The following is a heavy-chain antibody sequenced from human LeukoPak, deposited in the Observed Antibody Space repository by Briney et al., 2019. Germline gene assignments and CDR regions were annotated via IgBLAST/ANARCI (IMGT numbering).Heavy chain of an antibody. CDR2: ISSSSSYI. V-gene: IGHV3-21*04. D-gene: IGHD3-22*01. J-gene: IGHJ4*02. CDR1: GFTFSSYS. Sequence: GGSLRLSCAASGFTFSSYSMNWVRQAPGKGLEWVSSISSSSSYIYYADSVKGRFTISRDNAKNSLYMQMSSLRAEDTAVYYCAKGPTTYYYDSSGYYWGQGTLVTVSS. CDR3: AKGPTTYYYDSSGYY.